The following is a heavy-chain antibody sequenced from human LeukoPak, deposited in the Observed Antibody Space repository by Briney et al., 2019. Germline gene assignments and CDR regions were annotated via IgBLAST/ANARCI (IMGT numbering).Heavy chain of an antibody. CDR2: MNPNSGNT. J-gene: IGHJ4*02. Sequence: ASVKVSCKASGGTFSSYAISWVRQATGQGLEWMGWMNPNSGNTGYAQKFQGRVTITRNTSISTAYMELSSLRSEDTAVYYCARVGDYDFWSGYYPFLDYWGQGTLVTVSS. CDR1: GGTFSSYA. D-gene: IGHD3-3*01. CDR3: ARVGDYDFWSGYYPFLDY. V-gene: IGHV1-8*03.